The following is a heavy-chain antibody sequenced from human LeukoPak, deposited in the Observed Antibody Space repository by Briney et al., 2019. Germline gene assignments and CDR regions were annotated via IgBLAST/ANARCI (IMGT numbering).Heavy chain of an antibody. CDR2: INPNSGGT. Sequence: ASVKVSCKASGYTFTGYYMHWVRQAPGQGLEWMGWINPNSGGTKYAQKFQGRVTLTRDTSVSTAYMDLNSLRSDDTAVYYCARGWARFLEWLIDYWGQGTLVTVSS. D-gene: IGHD3-3*01. J-gene: IGHJ4*02. CDR3: ARGWARFLEWLIDY. CDR1: GYTFTGYY. V-gene: IGHV1-2*02.